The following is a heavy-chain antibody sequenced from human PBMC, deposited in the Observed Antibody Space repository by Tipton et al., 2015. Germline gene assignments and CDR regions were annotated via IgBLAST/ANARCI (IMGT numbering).Heavy chain of an antibody. CDR2: VNHSGRN. Sequence: TLSLTCAVYGGSFSDYYWHWIRQPPGKGLEWIGEVNHSGRNNYNLSLKSRATISVDKFKNQFSLELNSVTAADTAVYYCARVDILLSQGGMDVWGQGTTVTVSS. J-gene: IGHJ6*02. CDR1: GGSFSDYY. CDR3: ARVDILLSQGGMDV. D-gene: IGHD3-10*01. V-gene: IGHV4-34*01.